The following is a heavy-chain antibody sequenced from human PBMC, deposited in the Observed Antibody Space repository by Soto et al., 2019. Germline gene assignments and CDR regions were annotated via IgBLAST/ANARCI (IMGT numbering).Heavy chain of an antibody. CDR1: GDSIRSNY. J-gene: IGHJ3*02. CDR2: IFYSGST. CDR3: SWGPWLQGAFHI. Sequence: VQLQESGPGLVKPSETLSLTCTVSGDSIRSNYWYWIRQPPGQGLEWMGYIFYSGSTYYNPSLNRQVTISLDTYENQFSRKLTSVTAADTAVYYCSWGPWLQGAFHIWGQGTMVTVSS. D-gene: IGHD5-12*01. V-gene: IGHV4-59*01.